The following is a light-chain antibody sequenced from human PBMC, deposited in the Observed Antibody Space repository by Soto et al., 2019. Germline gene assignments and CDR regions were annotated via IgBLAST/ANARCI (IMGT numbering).Light chain of an antibody. V-gene: IGLV4-69*01. CDR1: SGHSNYA. Sequence: QSVLTQSPSASASLGASVKLTCTLSSGHSNYAIAWHQQQPEKGPRYLMKLNSDGSHSKGDGIPDRFSGSSSGAERSLTISSLQSEDEADYYCQTWVTGIVVFGGGTKLTVL. CDR2: LNSDGSH. J-gene: IGLJ2*01. CDR3: QTWVTGIVV.